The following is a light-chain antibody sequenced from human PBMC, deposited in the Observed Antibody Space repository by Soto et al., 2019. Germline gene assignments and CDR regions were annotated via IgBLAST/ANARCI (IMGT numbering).Light chain of an antibody. CDR3: QQYNDWPPGT. J-gene: IGKJ1*01. CDR2: TAS. CDR1: QNISSN. V-gene: IGKV3-15*01. Sequence: EIVMTQSPATLSVSPGERATLSCRASQNISSNLAWYQQKPGQAPRLLIYTASTRAIGIPARFSGSGSGTEFTLTISSLQSEDFVVDYCQQYNDWPPGTFGQGTKVEIK.